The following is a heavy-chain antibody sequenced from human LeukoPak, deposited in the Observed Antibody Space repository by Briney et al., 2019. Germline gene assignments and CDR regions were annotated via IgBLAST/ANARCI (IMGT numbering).Heavy chain of an antibody. J-gene: IGHJ3*02. CDR3: ASDGGVGGGIFGVLGHDAFDI. Sequence: SKTLSLTCTVSGGSISNYYWNWIRQPARKGLEGIGRIYSSGGTNYNPSLKSRVTMSVDTSKNEFSLKLSSVTAADQAVYYCASDGGVGGGIFGVLGHDAFDIWGQGTRVTVSS. CDR1: GGSISNYY. CDR2: IYSSGGT. V-gene: IGHV4-4*07. D-gene: IGHD3-3*01.